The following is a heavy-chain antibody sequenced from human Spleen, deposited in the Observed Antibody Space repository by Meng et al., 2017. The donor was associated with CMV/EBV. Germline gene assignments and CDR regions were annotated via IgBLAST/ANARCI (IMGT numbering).Heavy chain of an antibody. J-gene: IGHJ4*02. CDR1: VYIFTNYG. V-gene: IGHV1-18*01. CDR2: ISTYNVKT. D-gene: IGHD4-23*01. CDR3: ARAGGWGPGDYGGNIDY. Sequence: ASVKVSCKASVYIFTNYGRTWVQQAPGQGLERMGWISTYNVKTNYAQKVQGRVTMTTDTSTTTAYMELRSLRSDDTAVYYCARAGGWGPGDYGGNIDYWGQGTLVTVSS.